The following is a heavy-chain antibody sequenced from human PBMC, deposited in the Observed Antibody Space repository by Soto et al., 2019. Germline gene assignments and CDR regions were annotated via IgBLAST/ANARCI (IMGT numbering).Heavy chain of an antibody. CDR1: GYTFTHYY. D-gene: IGHD5-18*01. V-gene: IGHV1-46*01. CDR2: INPNGGST. J-gene: IGHJ4*02. CDR3: ATSVNSAMAFDY. Sequence: QVQLVQSGAEVKKPGASVKVSCKASGYTFTHYYIHWVRQAPGQGLEWMGIINPNGGSTTYAQKFRAGFTMTRDTSTSTVYMELSSLRSEDSAVYSCATSVNSAMAFDYWGQGTLVTVSS.